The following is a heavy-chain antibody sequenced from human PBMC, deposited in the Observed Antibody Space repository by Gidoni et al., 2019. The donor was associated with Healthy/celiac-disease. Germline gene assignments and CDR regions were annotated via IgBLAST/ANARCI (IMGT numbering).Heavy chain of an antibody. D-gene: IGHD3-3*01. CDR2: IYYSGST. Sequence: QVQLQESGPGLVKPSQTLSLTCTVSGCSISSGGYYWSWIRQHPGKGLEWIGYIYYSGSTYYNPSLKSRVTISVDTSKNQFSLKLSSVTAADTAVYYCARLRFLEWGYYYFDYWGQGTLVTVSS. J-gene: IGHJ4*02. CDR3: ARLRFLEWGYYYFDY. CDR1: GCSISSGGYY. V-gene: IGHV4-31*03.